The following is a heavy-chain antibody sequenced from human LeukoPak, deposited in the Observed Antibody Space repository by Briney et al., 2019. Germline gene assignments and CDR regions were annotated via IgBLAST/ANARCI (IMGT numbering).Heavy chain of an antibody. V-gene: IGHV4-30-2*01. D-gene: IGHD2-2*02. CDR1: GGSIYSGGYY. CDR2: FSHSGST. Sequence: PSETLSLTCTVSGGSIYSGGYYWTWIRQPPGEGLEWIAYFSHSGSTFYNSSLKSRVTISLDTSKNQFSLKLSSVTAADTAVYYCARTPVIVVVPAAIGSAFDIWGQGTMVTVSS. J-gene: IGHJ3*02. CDR3: ARTPVIVVVPAAIGSAFDI.